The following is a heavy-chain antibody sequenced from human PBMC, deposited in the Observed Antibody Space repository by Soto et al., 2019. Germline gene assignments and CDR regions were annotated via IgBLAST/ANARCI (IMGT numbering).Heavy chain of an antibody. J-gene: IGHJ4*02. CDR1: GGSFSGYY. CDR3: ARSRTYDSSGDYFSPVGYFDY. CDR2: INHSGST. D-gene: IGHD3-22*01. Sequence: SETLSLTCAVYGGSFSGYYWSWIRQPPGKGLECIGEINHSGSTNYNPSLKSRVTISVDTSKNQFSLKLSSVTAADTAVYYCARSRTYDSSGDYFSPVGYFDYWGQGTLVTVSS. V-gene: IGHV4-34*01.